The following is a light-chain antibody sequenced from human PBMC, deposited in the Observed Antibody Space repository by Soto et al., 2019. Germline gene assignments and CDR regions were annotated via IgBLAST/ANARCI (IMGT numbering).Light chain of an antibody. V-gene: IGKV3-15*01. J-gene: IGKJ2*01. CDR2: RTS. CDR1: QSGSSN. Sequence: EIVMTQSPATLSLSPGERDTLSCRASQSGSSNLAWYRQKPCQDPTLLVYRTSTRATGIPDRFSGSGSGTEFNLTISSLQSEDFAFYYCQQYSNRPHAFGQRNKLEI. CDR3: QQYSNRPHA.